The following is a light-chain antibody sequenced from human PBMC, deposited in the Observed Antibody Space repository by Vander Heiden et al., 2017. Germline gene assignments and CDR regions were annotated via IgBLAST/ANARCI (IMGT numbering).Light chain of an antibody. V-gene: IGLV2-23*01. CDR3: CSYAGSNVV. CDR1: SSDVGSYNL. Sequence: QSALTQPASVSGSPGQSITLSCTGTSSDVGSYNLVSWYQHHPGKAPKLMIYEGSKRPSGVSNRFSGSKSGNTASLTISGLQAEDEADYYCCSYAGSNVVFGGGTKLTVI. CDR2: EGS. J-gene: IGLJ2*01.